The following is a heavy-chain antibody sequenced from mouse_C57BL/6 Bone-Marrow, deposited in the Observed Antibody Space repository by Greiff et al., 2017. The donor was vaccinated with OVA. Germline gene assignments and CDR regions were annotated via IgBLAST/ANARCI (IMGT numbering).Heavy chain of an antibody. D-gene: IGHD1-1*01. CDR1: GYTFTDYN. Sequence: EVQLQQSGPELVKPGASVKIPCKASGYTFTDYNMDWVKQSHGKSLEWIGDINPNNGGTIYNQKFKGKATLTVDKSSSTAYMELRSLTSEDTAVYYCARFPYYYGSSWYFDVWGTGTTVTVSS. J-gene: IGHJ1*03. CDR3: ARFPYYYGSSWYFDV. V-gene: IGHV1-18*01. CDR2: INPNNGGT.